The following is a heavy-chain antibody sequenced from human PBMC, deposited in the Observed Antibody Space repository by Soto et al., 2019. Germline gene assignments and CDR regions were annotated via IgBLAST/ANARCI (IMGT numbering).Heavy chain of an antibody. V-gene: IGHV3-49*03. CDR2: IRSKAYGGTT. D-gene: IGHD4-17*01. CDR1: GFTFGDYA. Sequence: GGSLRLSCTASGFTFGDYAMSWFRQAPGKGLEWVGFIRSKAYGGTTEYAASVKGRFTISRDDSKSIAYLQMNSLKTEDTAVYYCTRDLRAYGDYVGFDYWGQGTLVTVSS. J-gene: IGHJ4*02. CDR3: TRDLRAYGDYVGFDY.